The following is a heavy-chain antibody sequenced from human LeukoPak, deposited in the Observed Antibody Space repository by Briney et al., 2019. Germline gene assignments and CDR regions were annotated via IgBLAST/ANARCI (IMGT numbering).Heavy chain of an antibody. CDR1: GGSISSGGYY. Sequence: SETLSLTCTVSGGSISSGGYYWSWIRQHPGKGLEWIGYIYYSGSTNYNPSLKSRVTISIDTSKKQFSLKLSSVTAADTAFYYCARVCDYGMDVWGQGTTVTVSS. CDR3: ARVCDYGMDV. V-gene: IGHV4-61*08. CDR2: IYYSGST. J-gene: IGHJ6*02. D-gene: IGHD2-21*01.